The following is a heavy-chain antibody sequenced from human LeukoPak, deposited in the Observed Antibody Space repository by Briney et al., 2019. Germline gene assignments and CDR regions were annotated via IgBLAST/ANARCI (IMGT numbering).Heavy chain of an antibody. J-gene: IGHJ4*02. CDR2: ISWNSGSI. Sequence: GRSLRLSCAASGFTFDDYAMHWVRQAPGKGLEWVSGISWNSGSIGYADSVKGRFTISRDNAKNSLYLQMNSLRAEDTAVYYCASREDLRVPAAISDYFDYWGQGTLVTVSS. D-gene: IGHD2-2*01. V-gene: IGHV3-9*01. CDR1: GFTFDDYA. CDR3: ASREDLRVPAAISDYFDY.